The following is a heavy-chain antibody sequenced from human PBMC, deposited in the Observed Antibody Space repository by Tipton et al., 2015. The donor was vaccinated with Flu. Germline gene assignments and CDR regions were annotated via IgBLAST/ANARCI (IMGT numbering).Heavy chain of an antibody. CDR2: IYYSGST. D-gene: IGHD4-17*01. Sequence: TLSLTCTVSGGSISSSSYYWGWIRQPPGKGLEWIGSIYYSGSTYYNPSLKSRVTISVDTSKNQFSLKLSSVTAADTAVYYCASTYGDYVDGDDAFDIWGQGTMVTVSS. CDR3: ASTYGDYVDGDDAFDI. CDR1: GGSISSSSYY. J-gene: IGHJ3*02. V-gene: IGHV4-39*07.